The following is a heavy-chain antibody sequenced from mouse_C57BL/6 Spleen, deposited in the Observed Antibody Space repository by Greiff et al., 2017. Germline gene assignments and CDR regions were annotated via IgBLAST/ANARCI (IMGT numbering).Heavy chain of an antibody. Sequence: VQLVESGAELVKPGASVKISCKASGYAFSSYWMNWVKQRPGQGLEWIGQIYPGDGDTNYNGKFKGKATLTADKSSSTAYMQLSSLTSEDSAVYFCASYTGNYPYYAMDYWGQGTSVTVSS. CDR2: IYPGDGDT. CDR1: GYAFSSYW. J-gene: IGHJ4*01. D-gene: IGHD2-1*01. CDR3: ASYTGNYPYYAMDY. V-gene: IGHV1-80*01.